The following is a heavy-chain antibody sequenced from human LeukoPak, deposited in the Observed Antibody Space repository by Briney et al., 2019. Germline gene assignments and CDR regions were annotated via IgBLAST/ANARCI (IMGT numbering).Heavy chain of an antibody. D-gene: IGHD6-13*01. CDR3: ARVVGLTGYSSNWYSGYYYYMDV. CDR1: GGTFSSYA. J-gene: IGHJ6*03. CDR2: IIPIFGTT. V-gene: IGHV1-69*06. Sequence: GASVTVSCTPSGGTFSSYAITWVRQTPGQGLEWMGGIIPIFGTTNYAQKFQDRVTITADKSTSTAYMKLSSLRSEDTAVYYCARVVGLTGYSSNWYSGYYYYMDVRGKGTTVTVSS.